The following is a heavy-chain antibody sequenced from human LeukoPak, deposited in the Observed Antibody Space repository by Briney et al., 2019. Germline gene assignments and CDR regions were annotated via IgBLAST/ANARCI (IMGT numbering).Heavy chain of an antibody. CDR1: GFTFTSSA. CDR2: IVVGSGNT. J-gene: IGHJ6*02. CDR3: AAGTQWELNYYYYGMDV. Sequence: SVTVSCTASGFTFTSSAVQWVRQARGQRLEWIGWIVVGSGNTNYAQKFQERVTITRDMSTSTAYMELSSLRSEDTAVYYCAAGTQWELNYYYYGMDVWGQGTTVTVSS. D-gene: IGHD1-26*01. V-gene: IGHV1-58*01.